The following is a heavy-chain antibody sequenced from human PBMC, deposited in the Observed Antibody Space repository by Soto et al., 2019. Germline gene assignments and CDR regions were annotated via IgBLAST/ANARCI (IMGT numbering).Heavy chain of an antibody. D-gene: IGHD6-19*01. CDR3: ARDGIAVAGVYYYYYGMDV. CDR2: IKQDGSEK. J-gene: IGHJ6*02. Sequence: GGSLRLSCAASGFTFSSYWMSWVRQAPGKGLEWVANIKQDGSEKYYVDSVKGRFTISRDNAKNSLYLQMNSLRAEDTAVYYCARDGIAVAGVYYYYYGMDVWGQGTTVTVSS. CDR1: GFTFSSYW. V-gene: IGHV3-7*05.